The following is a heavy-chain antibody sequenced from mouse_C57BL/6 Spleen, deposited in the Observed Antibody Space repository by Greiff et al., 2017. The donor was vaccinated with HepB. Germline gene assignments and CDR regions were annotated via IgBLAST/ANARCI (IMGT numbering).Heavy chain of an antibody. V-gene: IGHV1-82*01. CDR3: ARTPLDSSGYAWFAY. CDR2: IYPGDGDT. CDR1: GYAFSSSW. Sequence: QVQLQQSGPELVKPGASVKISCKASGYAFSSSWMNWVKQRPGKGLEWIGRIYPGDGDTNYNGKFKGKATLTADKSSSTAYMQLSSLTSEDSAVYFCARTPLDSSGYAWFAYWGQGTLVTVSA. J-gene: IGHJ3*01. D-gene: IGHD3-2*02.